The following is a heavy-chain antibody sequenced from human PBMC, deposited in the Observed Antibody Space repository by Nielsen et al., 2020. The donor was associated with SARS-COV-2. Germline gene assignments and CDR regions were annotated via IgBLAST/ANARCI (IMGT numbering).Heavy chain of an antibody. V-gene: IGHV4-59*08. CDR2: IYYSGST. J-gene: IGHJ4*02. CDR1: GGSISSYY. Sequence: SETLSLTCTVSGGSISSYYWSWIRQPPGKGLEWIGYIYYSGSTYSNPSLHSRVTISGDTSKNQFSLKLSSVTAADTAVYYCARSGWLQLSPFDYWGQGTLVTVSS. D-gene: IGHD5-24*01. CDR3: ARSGWLQLSPFDY.